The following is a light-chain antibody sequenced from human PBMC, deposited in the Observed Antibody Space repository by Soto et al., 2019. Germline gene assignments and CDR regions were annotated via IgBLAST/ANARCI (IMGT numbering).Light chain of an antibody. CDR3: MQALQTWT. CDR1: QSLLHSNGYNY. V-gene: IGKV2-28*01. CDR2: LAS. Sequence: ILMTQSPLSLPVSPGEPASVSCRSSQSLLHSNGYNYLDWYLQKPGQSPQLLIYLASYRASGVPDRFSGSGSGTDFTLNISRVEAEDVGIYYCMQALQTWTFGQGTKVDI. J-gene: IGKJ1*01.